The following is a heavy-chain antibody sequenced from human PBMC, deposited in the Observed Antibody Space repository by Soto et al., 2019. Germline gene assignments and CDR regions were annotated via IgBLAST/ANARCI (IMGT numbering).Heavy chain of an antibody. Sequence: QVELQDAGPGLVKPSQILSLTCTVSGGSISSGGYYWTWIRQHPGKGREWIGYIYYSGSTYSNPSLKRRVTISVYTSNNQFSLKLSPVTAADTAVYYCAMEWRDYYFHYLGQGTLVTVSS. CDR2: IYYSGST. D-gene: IGHD2-21*02. CDR1: GGSISSGGYY. CDR3: AMEWRDYYFHY. J-gene: IGHJ4*02. V-gene: IGHV4-31*03.